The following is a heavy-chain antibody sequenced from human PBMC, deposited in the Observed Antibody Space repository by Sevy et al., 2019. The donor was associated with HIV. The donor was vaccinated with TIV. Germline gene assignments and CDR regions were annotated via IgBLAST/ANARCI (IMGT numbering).Heavy chain of an antibody. CDR1: GFTFSNYA. J-gene: IGHJ4*02. Sequence: GGSLRLSCPASGFTFSNYAMGWVRQAPKNGPEWVSTISTSSSSTYYTGSVKGRFTISRDNSKNTMSIQMNSLRANDTSAYHCATDYDNVHYYDSSGSLFDNWGQGTLVTVSS. V-gene: IGHV3-23*01. CDR3: ATDYDNVHYYDSSGSLFDN. CDR2: ISTSSSST. D-gene: IGHD3-22*01.